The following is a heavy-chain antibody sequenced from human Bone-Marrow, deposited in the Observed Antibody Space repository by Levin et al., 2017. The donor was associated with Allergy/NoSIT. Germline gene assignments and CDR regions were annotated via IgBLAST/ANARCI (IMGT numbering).Heavy chain of an antibody. CDR3: ARDPSVVESRTP. Sequence: GGSLRLSCAVSGFTVGNYYMAWVRQAPGRRLEWVSLIYSFGVTKYADSVKGRFTISRDSSKNMVYLQMNSLRVEDTGVYYCARDPSVVESRTPWGQGTMVIVSS. CDR2: IYSFGVT. CDR1: GFTVGNYY. J-gene: IGHJ3*01. V-gene: IGHV3-53*01. D-gene: IGHD2-15*01.